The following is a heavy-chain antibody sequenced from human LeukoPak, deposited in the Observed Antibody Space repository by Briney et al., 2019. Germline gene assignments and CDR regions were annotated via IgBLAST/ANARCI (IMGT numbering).Heavy chain of an antibody. D-gene: IGHD3-10*01. CDR2: IWYDGSNK. CDR1: GFTFSDYY. J-gene: IGHJ6*02. Sequence: GGSLRLSCAASGFTFSDYYMSWIRQAPGKGLEWVAVIWYDGSNKYYADSVKGRFTISRDNSKNTLYLQMNSLRAEDTAVYYCARDSRGSGTYGMDVWGQGTTVTVSS. V-gene: IGHV3-33*08. CDR3: ARDSRGSGTYGMDV.